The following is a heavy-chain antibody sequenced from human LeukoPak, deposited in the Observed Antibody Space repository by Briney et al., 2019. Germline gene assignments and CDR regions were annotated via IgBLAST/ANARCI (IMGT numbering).Heavy chain of an antibody. CDR3: ARSLQGYCGGGSCYASFDY. V-gene: IGHV5-51*01. CDR2: IYPGDPDT. CDR1: GYRFTSYW. D-gene: IGHD2-15*01. J-gene: IGHJ4*02. Sequence: GESLKISCKGSGYRFTSYWIGWVRPMPGKGLEWMGIIYPGDPDTRYSPSFQDQVTISADKSISTAYLQWSSLKASDTAMYYCARSLQGYCGGGSCYASFDYWGQGTLVTVSS.